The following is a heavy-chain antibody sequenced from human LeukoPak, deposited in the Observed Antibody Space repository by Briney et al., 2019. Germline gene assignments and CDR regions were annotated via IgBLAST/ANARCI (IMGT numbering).Heavy chain of an antibody. CDR3: ARDPFDILTDPYFDY. V-gene: IGHV3-74*01. CDR2: INSDGSST. CDR1: GFTFNFYW. Sequence: GGSLRLSCAASGFTFNFYWMHWVRQAPGKGLLWVSRINSDGSSTSYADSVKGRFTISRDNAKNTLYLQMNSLRAENTAVYYCARDPFDILTDPYFDYWGQGTLVTVSS. D-gene: IGHD3-9*01. J-gene: IGHJ4*02.